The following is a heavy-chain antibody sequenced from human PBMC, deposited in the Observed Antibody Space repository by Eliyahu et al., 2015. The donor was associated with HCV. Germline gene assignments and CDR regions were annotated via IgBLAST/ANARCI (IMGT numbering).Heavy chain of an antibody. V-gene: IGHV3-7*01. J-gene: IGHJ4*02. CDR1: GFXXSXXW. CDR2: IKQDGSEK. CDR3: ARGSMITFGGVIVRSPFDY. Sequence: EVQLVESGGGLVQPGGSLRLSCAGSGFXXSXXWMXWVRQAPGXGLEWGXNIKQDGSEKYYVDSVKGRFTISRDNAKNSLYLQMSSLRAEDTAVYYCARGSMITFGGVIVRSPFDYWGQGTLVTVSS. D-gene: IGHD3-16*02.